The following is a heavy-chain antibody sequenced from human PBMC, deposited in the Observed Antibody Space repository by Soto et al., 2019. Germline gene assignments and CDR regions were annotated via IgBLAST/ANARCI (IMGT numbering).Heavy chain of an antibody. D-gene: IGHD6-25*01. J-gene: IGHJ4*02. V-gene: IGHV1-8*01. Sequence: QVQLVQSGAEVKEPGASVKVSCKTSGYTFTTYDIYWMRQATGQGLEWMGWMNPYTGNTGYAQKFLGRVTVTRNTSISTVYMEMSGLRLDDTAVYYCARRKERSGPHYFDYWGQGSQVTVSS. CDR1: GYTFTTYD. CDR2: MNPYTGNT. CDR3: ARRKERSGPHYFDY.